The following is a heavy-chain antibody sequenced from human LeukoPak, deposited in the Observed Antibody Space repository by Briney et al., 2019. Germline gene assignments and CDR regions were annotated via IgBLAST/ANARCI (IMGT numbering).Heavy chain of an antibody. V-gene: IGHV4-61*02. CDR1: GGSISSGIYY. D-gene: IGHD6-13*01. Sequence: PSETLSLTCTVSGGSISSGIYYWSWIRQPAGKGLEWIGRIYTTGSTNYNPSLKSRVTISVDTSKNQFSLKLSSVTAADTAVYYCARGAGSSWYNWFDPWGQGTLVTVSS. CDR3: ARGAGSSWYNWFDP. J-gene: IGHJ5*02. CDR2: IYTTGST.